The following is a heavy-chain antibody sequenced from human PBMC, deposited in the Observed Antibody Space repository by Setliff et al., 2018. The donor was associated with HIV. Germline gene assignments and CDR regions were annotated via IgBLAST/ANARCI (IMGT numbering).Heavy chain of an antibody. CDR3: ARDNPSNGGRLGY. CDR1: GYTFTGYF. CDR2: INPNSGDT. J-gene: IGHJ4*02. D-gene: IGHD7-27*01. Sequence: ASVKVSCKASGYTFTGYFIHWVRQAPGQGLEWVGRINPNSGDTNFAQKFQGRITMTRDTSISTAYLELNRLRSDDTAVYYCARDNPSNGGRLGYWGQGTLVTVS. V-gene: IGHV1-2*06.